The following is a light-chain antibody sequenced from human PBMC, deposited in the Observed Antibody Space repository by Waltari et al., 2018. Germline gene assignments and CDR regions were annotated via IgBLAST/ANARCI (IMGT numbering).Light chain of an antibody. Sequence: EIVLTQSPATLSLSPGEKDNLPCRASQSVSKNLAWYQQQPGQAPRLLIYDASNRATGIPARFSGSGSGTDFILTISSLEPEDFAVYYCQQRSTWPPFTFGPGTTLDI. J-gene: IGKJ3*01. CDR2: DAS. CDR3: QQRSTWPPFT. V-gene: IGKV3-11*01. CDR1: QSVSKN.